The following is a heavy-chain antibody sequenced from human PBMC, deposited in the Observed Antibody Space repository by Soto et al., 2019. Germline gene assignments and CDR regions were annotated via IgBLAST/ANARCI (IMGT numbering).Heavy chain of an antibody. CDR3: AIGGSVGAYSSSWYTDNLFDP. J-gene: IGHJ5*02. CDR1: GGSIRSSNW. V-gene: IGHV4-4*02. Sequence: SETLSLTCAVSGGSIRSSNWWSWVRQPPGKGLEWIGEIYHSGSTNYNPSLKSRVTISVEKSKNQFSLKLSSVTAADTAVYYCAIGGSVGAYSSSWYTDNLFDPWGQGTLVTVSS. CDR2: IYHSGST. D-gene: IGHD6-13*01.